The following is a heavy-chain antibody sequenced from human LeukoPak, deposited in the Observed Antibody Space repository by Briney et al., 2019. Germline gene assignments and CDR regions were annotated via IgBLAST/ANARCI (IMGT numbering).Heavy chain of an antibody. D-gene: IGHD3-10*01. CDR3: ARASQLLSNAFDI. CDR2: MYYTGST. J-gene: IGHJ3*02. CDR1: DGSISTYY. Sequence: SETLSLTCTVSDGSISTYYWSWIRQPPGKRLEWIGYMYYTGSTNYNPSLKSRVTISVDTSKNQFSLKLSSVTAADTAVYYCARASQLLSNAFDIWGQGAMVTVSS. V-gene: IGHV4-59*01.